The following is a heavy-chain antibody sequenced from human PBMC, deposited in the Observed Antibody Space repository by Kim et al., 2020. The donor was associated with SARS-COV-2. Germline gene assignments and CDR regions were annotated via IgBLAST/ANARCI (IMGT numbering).Heavy chain of an antibody. V-gene: IGHV4-4*02. J-gene: IGHJ4*02. CDR3: ARVVAVAGTPDY. Sequence: NYNPSLKSRVTISVDKSKNQFSLKLSSVTAADTAVYYCARVVAVAGTPDYWGQGTLVTVSS. D-gene: IGHD6-19*01.